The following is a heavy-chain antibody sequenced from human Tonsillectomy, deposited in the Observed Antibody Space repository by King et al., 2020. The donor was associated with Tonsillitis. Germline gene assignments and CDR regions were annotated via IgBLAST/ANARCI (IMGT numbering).Heavy chain of an antibody. CDR3: AREYGAPGTGGFDI. J-gene: IGHJ3*02. D-gene: IGHD2-8*02. Sequence: VQLVESGGGVVQPGRSLRLSCAASGFTLSSYDMHWVRQAPGKGLEWVASLSPDGNNKYYADSLKGRFTISRYSSENTLYLQMNSLRPEDTAVYYCAREYGAPGTGGFDIWGQGTMVTVSS. V-gene: IGHV3-30*17. CDR2: LSPDGNNK. CDR1: GFTLSSYD.